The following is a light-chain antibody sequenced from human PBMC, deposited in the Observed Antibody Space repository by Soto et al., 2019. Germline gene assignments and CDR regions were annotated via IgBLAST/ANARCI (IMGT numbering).Light chain of an antibody. CDR2: EVS. Sequence: QSVLTQPASVSGSPGQSITISCTGTSSDVGGYNYVSWYQQRPGEAPKLMIFEVSNRPSGVSNRFSGSKSGNTASLTISGLQAEDEADYYCCSHRNINTLVFGGGTKVTV. CDR3: CSHRNINTLV. V-gene: IGLV2-14*01. J-gene: IGLJ2*01. CDR1: SSDVGGYNY.